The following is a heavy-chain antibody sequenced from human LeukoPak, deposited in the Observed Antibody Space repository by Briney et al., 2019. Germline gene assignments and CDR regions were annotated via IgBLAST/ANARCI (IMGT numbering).Heavy chain of an antibody. Sequence: GGSLRLSCAASGFTFSTYFMHWVRQAPGKGLEWVADIASDGSHTFYVESVKGRFTISRDNYKNTLYLQMNSLRAEDTAVYYCARDSSLWFGELFRWGQGTLVTVSS. CDR2: IASDGSHT. V-gene: IGHV3-30-3*01. CDR3: ARDSSLWFGELFR. CDR1: GFTFSTYF. D-gene: IGHD3-10*01. J-gene: IGHJ4*02.